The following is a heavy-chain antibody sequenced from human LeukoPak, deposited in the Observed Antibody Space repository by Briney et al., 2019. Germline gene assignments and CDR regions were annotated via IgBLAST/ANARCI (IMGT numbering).Heavy chain of an antibody. Sequence: GGSLRLSCAASGFTFDDYAMHWVRQAPGKGLERVSGISWNSGSIGYADSVKGRFTISRDNAKNSLYLQMNSLRAEDTALYYCAKDIHYDSSGYYFDYWGQGTLVTVSS. CDR2: ISWNSGSI. D-gene: IGHD3-22*01. CDR3: AKDIHYDSSGYYFDY. V-gene: IGHV3-9*01. CDR1: GFTFDDYA. J-gene: IGHJ4*02.